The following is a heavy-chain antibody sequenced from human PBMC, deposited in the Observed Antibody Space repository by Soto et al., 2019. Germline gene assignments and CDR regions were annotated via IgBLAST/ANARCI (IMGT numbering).Heavy chain of an antibody. V-gene: IGHV1-18*01. CDR2: ISTYNGDT. CDR3: ARDPYNVLMVNAPNLYGMDV. CDR1: GYTFTTYD. D-gene: IGHD2-8*01. J-gene: IGHJ6*02. Sequence: QVQLVRSGAELKKPGASVKVSCKASGYTFTTYDISWVRQAPGQGLEWMGRISTYNGDTNYPQSLQGRLTMTTDTSTNTAYMELRSLRSDDTAVYYCARDPYNVLMVNAPNLYGMDVWGQGTTVTVSS.